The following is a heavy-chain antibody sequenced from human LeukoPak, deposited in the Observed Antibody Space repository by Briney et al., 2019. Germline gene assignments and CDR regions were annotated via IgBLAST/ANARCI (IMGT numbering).Heavy chain of an antibody. J-gene: IGHJ4*02. V-gene: IGHV3-7*04. CDR3: ARDLDYSFDY. CDR1: GFTFSNYG. D-gene: IGHD4/OR15-4a*01. Sequence: GGSLRPSCAASGFTFSNYGMHWVRQAPGRGLEWVANIKEDGSDQYYVDSVKGRFIISRDNAKNSLYLQMHSLRAEDTAVYYCARDLDYSFDYWGQGTLVTVSS. CDR2: IKEDGSDQ.